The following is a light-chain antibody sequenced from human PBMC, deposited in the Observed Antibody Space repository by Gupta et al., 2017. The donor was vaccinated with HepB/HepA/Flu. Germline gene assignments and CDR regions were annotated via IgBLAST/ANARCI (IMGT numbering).Light chain of an antibody. V-gene: IGKV1-9*01. CDR1: QGISSY. CDR2: AAS. J-gene: IGKJ3*01. Sequence: DIQLTQSPSFLSASIGDRVTITCRASQGISSYLAWYQQKPGKAPRLLIHAASTVQNGVPPRFSGNGSGTAFTLTITTLQPEDFATYYCQQLSNFPFAFGHGTRLDIK. CDR3: QQLSNFPFA.